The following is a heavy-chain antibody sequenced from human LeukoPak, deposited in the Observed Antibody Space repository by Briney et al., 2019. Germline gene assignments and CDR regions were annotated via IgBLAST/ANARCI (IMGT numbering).Heavy chain of an antibody. Sequence: GGSLRLSCVASGFTLYVYAVHCVPQAPGKGLEWISLISGDGDNTYYADSVKGRFTISRDNSKNSLYLQMSSLRAEDTALYYCAKGVRSGTYYNCFDPWGQGTLVTVSS. CDR1: GFTLYVYA. CDR2: ISGDGDNT. CDR3: AKGVRSGTYYNCFDP. D-gene: IGHD1-26*01. V-gene: IGHV3-43*02. J-gene: IGHJ5*02.